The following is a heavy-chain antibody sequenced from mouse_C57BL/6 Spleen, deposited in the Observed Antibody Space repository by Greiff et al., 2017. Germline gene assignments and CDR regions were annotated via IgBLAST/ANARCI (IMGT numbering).Heavy chain of an antibody. CDR3: ARCDGPFDY. V-gene: IGHV1-76*01. CDR2: IYPGSGNT. CDR1: GYTFTDYY. J-gene: IGHJ2*01. Sequence: QVQLQQSGAELVRPGASVKLSCKASGYTFTDYYINWVKQRPGQGLEWIARIYPGSGNTYYNEKFKGKATLTAEKSSSTAYMQLSSLTSEDAAVCFGARCDGPFDYWGQGTTLTVSS. D-gene: IGHD2-3*01.